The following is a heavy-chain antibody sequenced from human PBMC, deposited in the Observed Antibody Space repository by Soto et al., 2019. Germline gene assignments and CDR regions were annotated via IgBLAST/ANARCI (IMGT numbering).Heavy chain of an antibody. J-gene: IGHJ3*02. CDR2: IWYDGSNK. CDR1: GFTFSSYG. CDR3: ARGGGGSGGPTAFDI. V-gene: IGHV3-33*01. Sequence: QVQLVESGGGVVQPGRSLRLSCAASGFTFSSYGMHWVRQAPGKGLEWVAVIWYDGSNKYYADSVKGRFTISRDNSKNTLYRKMNSLRAEDTAVYYCARGGGGSGGPTAFDIWGQGTMVTVSS. D-gene: IGHD3-10*01.